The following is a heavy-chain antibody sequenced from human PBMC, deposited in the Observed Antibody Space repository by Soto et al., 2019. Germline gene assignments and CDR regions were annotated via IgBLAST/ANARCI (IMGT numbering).Heavy chain of an antibody. CDR1: GGTFSSYA. Sequence: QVQLVQSGAEVKKPGSSVKVSCKASGGTFSSYAISWVRQAPGQGLEWMGGIIPIFGTANYAQKFQGRVTITADESTSTAYMELSSLRSEDTAVYYCARDPESPESTIFSYYGMDVWGQGTTVTVSS. V-gene: IGHV1-69*01. CDR3: ARDPESPESTIFSYYGMDV. D-gene: IGHD3-3*01. CDR2: IIPIFGTA. J-gene: IGHJ6*02.